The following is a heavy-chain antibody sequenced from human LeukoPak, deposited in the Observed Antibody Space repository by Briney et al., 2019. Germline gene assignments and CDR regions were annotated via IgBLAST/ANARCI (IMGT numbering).Heavy chain of an antibody. CDR1: GFTFSSYA. V-gene: IGHV3-64D*09. J-gene: IGHJ4*02. CDR3: VKGAYYYDSSGYYLHY. CDR2: ISSNGGST. D-gene: IGHD3-22*01. Sequence: GGSLRLSCSASGFTFSSYAMHWVRQAPGKGLEYVSAISSNGGSTYYADSVKGRFTISRDNSKNTLYLQMSSLRAEDTAVYYCVKGAYYYDSSGYYLHYWGQGTLVTVSS.